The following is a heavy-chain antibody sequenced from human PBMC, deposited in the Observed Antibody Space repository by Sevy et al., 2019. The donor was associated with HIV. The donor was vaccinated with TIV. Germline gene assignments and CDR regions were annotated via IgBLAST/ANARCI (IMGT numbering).Heavy chain of an antibody. CDR2: ISYDGSNK. J-gene: IGHJ6*02. V-gene: IGHV3-30*18. CDR1: GFTFSSYG. Sequence: GGSLRLSCAASGFTFSSYGMHWVRQAPGKGLEWVAVISYDGSNKYYADSVKGRFTISRDNSKNTLYLQMNSLRAEDTAVYYCAKDFRMITFGGVIPPGGMDVWCQGTTVTVSS. CDR3: AKDFRMITFGGVIPPGGMDV. D-gene: IGHD3-16*02.